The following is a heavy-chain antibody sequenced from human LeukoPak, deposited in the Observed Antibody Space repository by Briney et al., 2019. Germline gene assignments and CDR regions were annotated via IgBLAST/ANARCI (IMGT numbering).Heavy chain of an antibody. CDR3: ARDLAYCGGDCYFVDAFDI. CDR2: IIPIFGTA. CDR1: GGTFSSYA. V-gene: IGHV1-69*13. D-gene: IGHD2-21*02. J-gene: IGHJ3*02. Sequence: SVKVSCKASGGTFSSYAISWVRQAPGQGLEWMGGIIPIFGTANYAQKFQGRVTITADESTSTAYMELSSLRSEDTAVYYCARDLAYCGGDCYFVDAFDIWGQGTMVTVSS.